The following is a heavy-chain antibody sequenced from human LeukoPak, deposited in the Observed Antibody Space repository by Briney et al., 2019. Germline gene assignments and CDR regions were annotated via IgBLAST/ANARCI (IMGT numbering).Heavy chain of an antibody. CDR2: IYYSGST. V-gene: IGHV4-31*03. D-gene: IGHD6-6*01. Sequence: PSETLSLTCTVSGGSISSGGYYWSWIRQHPGKGLEWIGYIYYSGSTYYNPSLKSRVTISVDTSKNQFSLKLSSVTAADTAVYYCAIAARPISWFDPWGQGTLVTVSS. CDR1: GGSISSGGYY. J-gene: IGHJ5*02. CDR3: AIAARPISWFDP.